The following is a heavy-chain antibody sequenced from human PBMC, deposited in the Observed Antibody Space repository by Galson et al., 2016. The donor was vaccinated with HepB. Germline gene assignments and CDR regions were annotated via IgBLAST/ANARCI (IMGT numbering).Heavy chain of an antibody. CDR3: ARGGYYDSSGSLRY. V-gene: IGHV1-18*04. CDR2: ISPSNGDT. Sequence: SCKASGYTFSTYGMSWVRQAPGQGLEWMGWISPSNGDTNYGQKFRGRVTMTRDTSTSTVYMELSSLRSEDTAVYFCARGGYYDSSGSLRYWGQGTLVAVSS. J-gene: IGHJ4*02. CDR1: GYTFSTYG. D-gene: IGHD3-22*01.